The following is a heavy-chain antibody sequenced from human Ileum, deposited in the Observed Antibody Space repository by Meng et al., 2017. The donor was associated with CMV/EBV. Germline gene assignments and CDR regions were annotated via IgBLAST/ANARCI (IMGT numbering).Heavy chain of an antibody. Sequence: GGSLRLSCAASGFTFSGYLMHWVRQAPGKGLVWVSRINSDGSTTNYADSVKGRFTISRDNAKNTLYLQMNSLRAEDAAVYYCARETRGIPHDYWGQGTLVTVSS. CDR1: GFTFSGYL. J-gene: IGHJ4*02. CDR3: ARETRGIPHDY. V-gene: IGHV3-74*01. D-gene: IGHD3-16*01. CDR2: INSDGSTT.